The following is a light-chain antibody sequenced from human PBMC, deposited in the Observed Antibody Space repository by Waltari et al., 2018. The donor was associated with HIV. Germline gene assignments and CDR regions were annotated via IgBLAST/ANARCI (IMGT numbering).Light chain of an antibody. V-gene: IGLV1-44*01. CDR3: ATWDDALSGPV. CDR1: RSNIGSNT. CDR2: SNN. Sequence: QSVLTQPPSASGTPGQRVIISCSGNRSNIGSNTVNCYQQFSGAAPTLLIYSNNQRPSAVPDRFSGSKSGSAASLAISGLKSEDEADYHCATWDDALSGPVFGAVTKLTV. J-gene: IGLJ3*02.